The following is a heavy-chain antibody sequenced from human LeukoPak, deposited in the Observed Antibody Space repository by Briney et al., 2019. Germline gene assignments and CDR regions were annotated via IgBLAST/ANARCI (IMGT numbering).Heavy chain of an antibody. CDR2: IRGSGGST. CDR1: GFTFSSYA. CDR3: AKGGYYYDSSGYWYFDY. J-gene: IGHJ4*02. V-gene: IGHV3-23*01. D-gene: IGHD3-22*01. Sequence: GGSLRLSCSASGFTFSSYAMSWVRQAPGKGLEWVSAIRGSGGSTYYADSVKGRFTIPRDNSKNTLYLQMNSLRAEDTAVYYCAKGGYYYDSSGYWYFDYWGQGTLVTVSS.